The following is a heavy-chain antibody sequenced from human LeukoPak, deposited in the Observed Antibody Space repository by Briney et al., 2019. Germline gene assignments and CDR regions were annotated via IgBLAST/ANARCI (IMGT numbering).Heavy chain of an antibody. CDR2: ISTGSSTT. V-gene: IGHV3-48*02. CDR3: ARVAAGYSVNYFDY. CDR1: GFTFNTYN. Sequence: PGGSLRLSCAASGFTFNTYNMNWVRQAPGKGLEWVSYISTGSSTTYYADSVKGRFTISRDNVENSLYLQMNSLRDEDTAVYYCARVAAGYSVNYFDYWGQGTLVTVSS. D-gene: IGHD4-23*01. J-gene: IGHJ4*02.